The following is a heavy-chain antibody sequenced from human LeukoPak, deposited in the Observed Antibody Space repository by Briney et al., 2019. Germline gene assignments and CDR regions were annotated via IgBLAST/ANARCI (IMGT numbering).Heavy chain of an antibody. D-gene: IGHD3-10*01. V-gene: IGHV1-18*04. CDR2: ISANDGNT. J-gene: IGHJ4*02. CDR1: GYTFNKYG. Sequence: ASVKVSCKASGYTFNKYGISWVRQAPGQGFEWMGWISANDGNTNHAQKFQDRVTMTTDTSTSTAYMELRSLRSDDTAVYYCARHYYPSGSFPGGYWGQGTLVTVSS. CDR3: ARHYYPSGSFPGGY.